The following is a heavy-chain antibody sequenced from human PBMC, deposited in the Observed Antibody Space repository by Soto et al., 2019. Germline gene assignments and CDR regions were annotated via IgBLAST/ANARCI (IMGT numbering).Heavy chain of an antibody. CDR3: ARDLDGLHDDTSGPFPRPG. D-gene: IGHD3-22*01. CDR1: GDAIYIGGYY. CDR2: IHSSGSI. V-gene: IGHV4-30-4*08. J-gene: IGHJ1*01. Sequence: SETLSLTCTVSGDAIYIGGYYWTWIRQHPGRGLEWIGYIHSSGSIYYNPSLKSRATMSIDTAGNQFSLKVSSVTVADTAVYYCARDLDGLHDDTSGPFPRPGWGQGTLVTVSS.